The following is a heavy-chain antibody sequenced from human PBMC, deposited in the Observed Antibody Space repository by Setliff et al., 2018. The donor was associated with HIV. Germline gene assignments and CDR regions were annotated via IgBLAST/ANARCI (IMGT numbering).Heavy chain of an antibody. D-gene: IGHD2-21*02. CDR2: MNPASGDT. Sequence: ASVKVSCKTSGYSFTTYDINWVRQAAGQGLEWMGWMNPASGDTGSAQKFQGRLTMTRDTSIDTAYMELSSLSSDDSAVYFCARAFVEVTPHYALDVWGQGTTVT. V-gene: IGHV1-8*02. CDR1: GYSFTTYD. CDR3: ARAFVEVTPHYALDV. J-gene: IGHJ6*02.